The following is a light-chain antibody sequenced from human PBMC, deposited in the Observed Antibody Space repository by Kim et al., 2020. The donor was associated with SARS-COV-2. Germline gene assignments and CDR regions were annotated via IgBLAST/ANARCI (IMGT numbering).Light chain of an antibody. CDR3: SSYTSTSTLV. J-gene: IGLJ3*02. V-gene: IGLV2-14*03. CDR2: NVI. CDR1: SSDVGFYNF. Sequence: QSALTQPASVSGSPGQSITITCAGTSSDVGFYNFVSWYQQHPDRAPKLIIYNVIKRPSGVPNRFSGSRSGNTASLTISGLRAEDEADYFCSSYTSTSTLVFGGGTQLTVL.